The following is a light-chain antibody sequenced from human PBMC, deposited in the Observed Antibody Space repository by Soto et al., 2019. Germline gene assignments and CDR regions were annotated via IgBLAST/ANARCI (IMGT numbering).Light chain of an antibody. CDR1: NSDVGGYNF. CDR2: DVS. CDR3: SSYTSSSIPYV. V-gene: IGLV2-14*01. Sequence: QSALTQPASVSGSPGQSITISCTGTNSDVGGYNFVSWYQQHPGKAPKLMIYDVSNRPSGVSNRFSGSKSGNMASLNISGLQAEDEADYYCSSYTSSSIPYVFGIGTKLTVL. J-gene: IGLJ1*01.